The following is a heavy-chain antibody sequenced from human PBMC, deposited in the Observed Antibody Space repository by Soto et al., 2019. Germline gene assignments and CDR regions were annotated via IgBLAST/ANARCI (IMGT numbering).Heavy chain of an antibody. CDR3: IRGVGAAPGEYFDY. V-gene: IGHV3-74*01. J-gene: IGHJ4*02. CDR1: GFTFNRYW. D-gene: IGHD2-15*01. CDR2: INTDGSGT. Sequence: EVQLVESGGGLFQPGGSLRLSCAASGFTFNRYWMHWVRQAPGKGLMWVSRINTDGSGTAYADSVKGRFTISRDNARDTRYLQMNSLRLEDTAVYYCIRGVGAAPGEYFDYWGQGALVTVSS.